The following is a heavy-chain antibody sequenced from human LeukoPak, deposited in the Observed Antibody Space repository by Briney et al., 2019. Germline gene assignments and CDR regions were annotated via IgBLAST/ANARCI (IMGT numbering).Heavy chain of an antibody. CDR3: ARVALFNCSGGSCYAPLDY. CDR2: VIPIFGTA. V-gene: IGHV1-69*05. D-gene: IGHD2-15*01. Sequence: SVKVSCKASGGTFSSYAISWVRQAPGQGLEWMGRVIPIFGTANYAQKFQGRVTITTDESTSTAYMELSSLRSEDTAVYYCARVALFNCSGGSCYAPLDYWGRGTLVTVSS. J-gene: IGHJ4*02. CDR1: GGTFSSYA.